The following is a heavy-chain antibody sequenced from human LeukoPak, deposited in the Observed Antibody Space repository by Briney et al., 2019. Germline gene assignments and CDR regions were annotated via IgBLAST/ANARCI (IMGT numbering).Heavy chain of an antibody. V-gene: IGHV5-51*01. CDR3: ARRNPHTYGLYYFDS. Sequence: HGESLKISCKGSGYSFTSYWIGWVRQMPGKGLEWMGIIYPGDSDTRYSPSFQGQVTISADKSISTAYLQWSSLKASDTAMYYCARRNPHTYGLYYFDSWGQGTLVTVSS. CDR1: GYSFTSYW. J-gene: IGHJ4*02. CDR2: IYPGDSDT. D-gene: IGHD5-18*01.